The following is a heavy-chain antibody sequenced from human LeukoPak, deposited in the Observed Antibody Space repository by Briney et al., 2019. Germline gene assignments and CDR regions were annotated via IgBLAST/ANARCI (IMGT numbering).Heavy chain of an antibody. J-gene: IGHJ4*02. CDR3: ARASGHYRSFDY. V-gene: IGHV4-34*01. D-gene: IGHD3-22*01. CDR1: GGSFSGYY. CDR2: INHSGST. Sequence: SETLSLTCAVYGGSFSGYYWSWIRQPPGKGLEWIGEINHSGSTNYNPSLKSRVTISVDTSKNQFSLNLTSVTAADTAVYYCARASGHYRSFDYWGQGTLVTVSS.